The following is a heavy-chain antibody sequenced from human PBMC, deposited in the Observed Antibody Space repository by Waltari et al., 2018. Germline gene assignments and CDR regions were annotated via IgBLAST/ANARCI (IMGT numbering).Heavy chain of an antibody. D-gene: IGHD1-26*01. J-gene: IGHJ5*02. CDR1: GCPFSNYN. CDR2: LSSGGGTI. Sequence: VQLVASGGGLVQPGGSLRLSGAASGCPFSNYNFNWVRQAPGKGLEWVSFLSSGGGTIFYPESVKGRFTISRDDAKSSLYLQMNSLRAEDTAVYYCVREGSGFDPWGQGTQVTVSS. V-gene: IGHV3-48*03. CDR3: VREGSGFDP.